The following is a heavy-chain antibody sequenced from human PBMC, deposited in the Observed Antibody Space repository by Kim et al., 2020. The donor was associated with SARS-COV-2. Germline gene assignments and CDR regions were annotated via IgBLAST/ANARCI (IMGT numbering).Heavy chain of an antibody. Sequence: SETLSLTCTVSGGSISSYYWSWIRQPPGKGLEWIGYIYYSGSTTYNPSLKSRVTISVDTSKNQFSLKLSSVTAADTAVYYCARARPQLLDFDYWGQGTLVTVSS. CDR1: GGSISSYY. D-gene: IGHD4-4*01. J-gene: IGHJ4*02. V-gene: IGHV4-59*01. CDR3: ARARPQLLDFDY. CDR2: IYYSGST.